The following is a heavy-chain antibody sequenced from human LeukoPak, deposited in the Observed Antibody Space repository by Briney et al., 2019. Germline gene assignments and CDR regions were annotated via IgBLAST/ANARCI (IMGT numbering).Heavy chain of an antibody. Sequence: GSVKVSCKASGYTFTSYGISWVRQAPGQGLEWMGWISAYNGNTNYAQKFQGRVTMTRNTSISTAYMELSSLRSEDTAVYYCARGPPNWGFDYWGQGTLVTVSS. CDR1: GYTFTSYG. J-gene: IGHJ4*02. V-gene: IGHV1-18*01. CDR2: ISAYNGNT. D-gene: IGHD7-27*01. CDR3: ARGPPNWGFDY.